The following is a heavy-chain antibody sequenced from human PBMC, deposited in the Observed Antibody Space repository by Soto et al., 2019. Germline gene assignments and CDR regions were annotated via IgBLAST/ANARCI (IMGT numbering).Heavy chain of an antibody. CDR3: ARDGRITGIVADIDL. D-gene: IGHD1-20*01. CDR2: VAHDGITK. V-gene: IGHV3-30-3*01. CDR1: GFPLSSYT. J-gene: IGHJ5*02. Sequence: PGGSLRLSCTASGFPLSSYTMHWLRRAPGKGLEWVALVAHDGITKYYAGSVKGRFTVSSDKSTNTLFLQMDSLDTEDTGVYYCARDGRITGIVADIDLWGRGTLVTVSS.